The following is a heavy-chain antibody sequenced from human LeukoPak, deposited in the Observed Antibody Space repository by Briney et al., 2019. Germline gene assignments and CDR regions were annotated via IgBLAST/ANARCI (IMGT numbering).Heavy chain of an antibody. CDR1: GGSTSSYY. V-gene: IGHV4-59*08. D-gene: IGHD4-17*01. Sequence: SETLSLTCTVSGGSTSSYYWSWIRQPPGKGLEWIGYIYYSGSTNYNPSLKSRVTISVDTSKNQFSLKLSSVTAADTAVYYCARYAYDYGDPRGAFDIWGQGTMVTVSS. CDR2: IYYSGST. CDR3: ARYAYDYGDPRGAFDI. J-gene: IGHJ3*02.